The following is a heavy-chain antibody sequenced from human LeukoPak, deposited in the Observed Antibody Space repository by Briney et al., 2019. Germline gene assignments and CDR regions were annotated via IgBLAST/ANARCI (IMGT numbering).Heavy chain of an antibody. CDR2: IQPGDSDT. CDR1: GYSFTNYW. J-gene: IGHJ3*02. Sequence: PGESLKISCKGSGYSFTNYWIGWVRQVPGKGLEWMGIIQPGDSDTRYSPSFQGQVTISADKSISTTYLQWSGLKASDTAMYYCARNKWELLAFDIWGQGTMVTVSS. D-gene: IGHD1-26*01. V-gene: IGHV5-51*01. CDR3: ARNKWELLAFDI.